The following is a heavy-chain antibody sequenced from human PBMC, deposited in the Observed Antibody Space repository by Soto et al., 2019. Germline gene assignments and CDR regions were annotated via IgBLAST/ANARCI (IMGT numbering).Heavy chain of an antibody. D-gene: IGHD5-18*01. Sequence: GGSLILSCAASGFSVSSSHMNWVRQAPGKGPEWVSTIDNSGGITYYADSVKGRFTISRDNSKNTLYLQMNSLRAEDTAVYYCAKGGYNYGFLFDCWGQGTLVTVSS. V-gene: IGHV3-23*05. CDR3: AKGGYNYGFLFDC. CDR2: IDNSGGIT. J-gene: IGHJ4*02. CDR1: GFSVSSSH.